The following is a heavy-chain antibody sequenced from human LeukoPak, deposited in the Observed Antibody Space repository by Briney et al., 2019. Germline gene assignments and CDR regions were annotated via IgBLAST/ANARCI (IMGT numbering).Heavy chain of an antibody. J-gene: IGHJ4*02. D-gene: IGHD2-8*01. CDR3: ASASFVLMVYAIHY. CDR1: GGSFSGYY. Sequence: SETLSLTCAVYGGSFSGYYWSWIRQPPGKGLEWIGEINHSGSTNYNPSLKSRVTISVDTSKNQFSLKLSSVTAADTAVYYCASASFVLMVYAIHYWGQGTLVTVSS. V-gene: IGHV4-34*01. CDR2: INHSGST.